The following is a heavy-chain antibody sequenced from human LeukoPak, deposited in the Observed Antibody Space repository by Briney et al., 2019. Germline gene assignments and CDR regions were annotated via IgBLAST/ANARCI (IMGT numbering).Heavy chain of an antibody. CDR2: IRYDGSNK. V-gene: IGHV3-30*02. D-gene: IGHD6-19*01. Sequence: PGGSLRLSCAASGFTFSSYGMHWVRQAPGKGLEWVAFIRYDGSNKYYADSVKGRFTISRDNSKNTLYLQMNSLRAEDTAVYYCARPVAVADRKPFDPWGQGTLVTVSS. CDR1: GFTFSSYG. CDR3: ARPVAVADRKPFDP. J-gene: IGHJ5*02.